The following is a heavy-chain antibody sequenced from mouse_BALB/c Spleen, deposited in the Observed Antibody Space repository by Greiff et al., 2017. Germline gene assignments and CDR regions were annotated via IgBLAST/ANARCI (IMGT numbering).Heavy chain of an antibody. V-gene: IGHV1-69*02. CDR2: IDPSDSET. CDR3: ARGVNGYDWFAY. D-gene: IGHD2-2*01. CDR1: GYTFTSYW. J-gene: IGHJ3*01. Sequence: QVQLQQPGAELVKPGAPVKLSCKASGYTFTSYWMNWVKQRPGRGLEWIGRIDPSDSETHYNQKFKDKATLTVDKSSSTAYIQLSSLTSEDSAVYYCARGVNGYDWFAYWGQGTLGTVSA.